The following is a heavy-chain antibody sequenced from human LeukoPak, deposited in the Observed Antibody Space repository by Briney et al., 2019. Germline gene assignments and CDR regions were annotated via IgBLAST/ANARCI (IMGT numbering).Heavy chain of an antibody. CDR3: ATDPSWGGATRGYFDY. Sequence: GASVKVSCKVSGYTLTELSMHWVRQAPGKGLEWMGGFDPEDGETIYAQKFQGRVTMTEDTSTDTAYIELSSLRSEDTAVYYCATDPSWGGATRGYFDYWGQGTLVTVSS. D-gene: IGHD1-26*01. CDR1: GYTLTELS. J-gene: IGHJ4*02. CDR2: FDPEDGET. V-gene: IGHV1-24*01.